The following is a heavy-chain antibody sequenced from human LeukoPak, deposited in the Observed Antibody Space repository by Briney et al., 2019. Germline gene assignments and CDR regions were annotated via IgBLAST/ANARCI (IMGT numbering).Heavy chain of an antibody. CDR3: ATEGGCSGGSCYHDFWFDP. D-gene: IGHD2-15*01. CDR2: INPNSGGT. Sequence: ASVKVSCKASGYTFTGYYMHWVRQAPGQGLEWMGWINPNSGGTNYAQKFQGRVTMTRDTSISTAYMELSRLRSDDTAVYYCATEGGCSGGSCYHDFWFDPWGQGTLVTVSS. J-gene: IGHJ5*02. CDR1: GYTFTGYY. V-gene: IGHV1-2*02.